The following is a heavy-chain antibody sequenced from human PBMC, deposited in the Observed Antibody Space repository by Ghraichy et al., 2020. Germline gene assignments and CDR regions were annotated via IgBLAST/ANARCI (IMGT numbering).Heavy chain of an antibody. D-gene: IGHD6-6*01. J-gene: IGHJ4*02. CDR1: GFTFSSYS. V-gene: IGHV3-21*01. CDR3: ARGLSIGEPRDY. CDR2: ISGSSSDI. Sequence: GGSLRLSCAASGFTFSSYSMNWVRQAPGKGLEWVSSISGSSSDIYYADSLEGRFTISRDNAKNSVYLQMNSLRAEDKAVYYCARGLSIGEPRDYWGQGTLVTVSS.